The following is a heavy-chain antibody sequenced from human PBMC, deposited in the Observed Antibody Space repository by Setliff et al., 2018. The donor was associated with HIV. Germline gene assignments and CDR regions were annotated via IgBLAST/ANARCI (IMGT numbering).Heavy chain of an antibody. Sequence: SETLSLTCPVSGGSINSGGYYWAWIRQHPQRGLEWIGYIDYSGRGYYSPSLKSRLNMSLDTSTTRVVFTMTNMDPVDTATYYSAYSGRQLRGPYFDFWGQGTPVTVSS. V-gene: IGHV4-31*03. D-gene: IGHD1-1*01. CDR2: IDYSGRG. CDR1: GGSINSGGYY. J-gene: IGHJ4*02. CDR3: AYSGRQLRGPYFDF.